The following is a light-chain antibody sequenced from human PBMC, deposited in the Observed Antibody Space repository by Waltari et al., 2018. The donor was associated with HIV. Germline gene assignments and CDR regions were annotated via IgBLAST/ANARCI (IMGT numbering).Light chain of an antibody. CDR3: HQYGTSPRT. J-gene: IGKJ2*01. CDR2: GAS. CDR1: QTVTSNY. V-gene: IGKV3-20*01. Sequence: EIVLAQSPRPLSLSPGERATLSCSASQTVTSNYLAWYQVRPGQAPRLLIYGASIRATGVPDKFSGSGSGTDFTLTIGRLEPEDFAVYYCHQYGTSPRTFGQGSKVEIK.